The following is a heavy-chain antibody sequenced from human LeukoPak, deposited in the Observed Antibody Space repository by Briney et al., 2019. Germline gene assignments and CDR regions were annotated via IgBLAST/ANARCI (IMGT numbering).Heavy chain of an antibody. J-gene: IGHJ4*02. CDR3: ARAPRFRVVVTKSYFDY. V-gene: IGHV4-34*01. D-gene: IGHD3-22*01. CDR1: GFTFSNAW. Sequence: GSLRLSCAASGFTFSNAWMSWLRQAPGKGLEWIGEINHSGSTNYNPSLKSRVTISVDTSKNQFSLKLSSVTAADTAVYYCARAPRFRVVVTKSYFDYWGQGTLVTVSS. CDR2: INHSGST.